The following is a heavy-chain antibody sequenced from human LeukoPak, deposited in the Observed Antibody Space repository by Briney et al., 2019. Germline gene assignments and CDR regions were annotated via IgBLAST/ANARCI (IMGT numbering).Heavy chain of an antibody. Sequence: GGSLRLSCAASGFTFSSYAMHWVRQAPGKGLEWVSYISSSGSTIYYADSVKGRFTISRDNAKNSLYLQMNSLRAEDTALYYCARDISPHHGEQAGDYWGQGTLVTVSS. J-gene: IGHJ4*02. CDR3: ARDISPHHGEQAGDY. V-gene: IGHV3-48*04. CDR2: ISSSGSTI. D-gene: IGHD3-10*01. CDR1: GFTFSSYA.